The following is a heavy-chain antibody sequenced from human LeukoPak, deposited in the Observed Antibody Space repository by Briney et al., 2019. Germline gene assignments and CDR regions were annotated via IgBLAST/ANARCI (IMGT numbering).Heavy chain of an antibody. CDR1: GFTFSSYS. CDR2: ISSSSSTI. J-gene: IGHJ4*02. Sequence: GGSLRLSCAASGFTFSSYSMSWVRQAPGKGLEWVSYISSSSSTIHYADSVKGRFTISRDNAKNSLYLQMNSLRAEDTAVYYCAREPADYSGYDGDYWGQGTLVTVSS. D-gene: IGHD5-12*01. V-gene: IGHV3-48*01. CDR3: AREPADYSGYDGDY.